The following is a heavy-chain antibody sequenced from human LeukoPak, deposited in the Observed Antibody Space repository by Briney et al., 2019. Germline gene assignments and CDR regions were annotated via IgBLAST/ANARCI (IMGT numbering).Heavy chain of an antibody. J-gene: IGHJ5*02. CDR2: ISYDGSNK. CDR1: GFTFSSYA. Sequence: GGSLRLSCAASGFTFSSYAMHWVRQAPGKGLEWVAVISYDGSNKYYADSVKGRFTISRDNSKNTLYLQMNSLRAEDTAVYYCAKDPRRAGPAAAGNNWFDPWGQGTLVTVSS. D-gene: IGHD6-13*01. CDR3: AKDPRRAGPAAAGNNWFDP. V-gene: IGHV3-30-3*01.